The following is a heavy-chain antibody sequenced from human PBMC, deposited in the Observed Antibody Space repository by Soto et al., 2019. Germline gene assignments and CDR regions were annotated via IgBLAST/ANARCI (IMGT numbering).Heavy chain of an antibody. D-gene: IGHD3-10*01. J-gene: IGHJ5*02. V-gene: IGHV1-69*13. CDR2: IIPIFGTA. Sequence: ASVKVSCKASGGTFSSYAISWVRQAPGQGLEWMGGIIPIFGTANYAQKFQGRVTITADESTSTAYMELSSLRSEDTAVYYCARDLDYYYGSGPYPPHNWFDPWGQGTLVTV. CDR3: ARDLDYYYGSGPYPPHNWFDP. CDR1: GGTFSSYA.